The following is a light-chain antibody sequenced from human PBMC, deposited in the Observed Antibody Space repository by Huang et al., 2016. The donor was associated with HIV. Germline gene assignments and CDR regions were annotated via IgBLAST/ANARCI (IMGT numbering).Light chain of an antibody. CDR3: QQYNNWPRT. CDR1: QYVSSN. Sequence: ERVMTQSPDTLSVSPGERATLYCRASQYVSSNLAWYLQKPGQAPRLLVYGASTRVIDIPARFSGGGSGTEFTLTISSLQSEDSAVYYCQQYNNWPRTFGQGTKLEIK. V-gene: IGKV3-15*01. J-gene: IGKJ2*01. CDR2: GAS.